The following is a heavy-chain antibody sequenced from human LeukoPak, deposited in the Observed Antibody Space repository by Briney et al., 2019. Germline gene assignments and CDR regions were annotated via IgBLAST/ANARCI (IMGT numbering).Heavy chain of an antibody. CDR3: AKDGGLWVSAHWGDS. D-gene: IGHD7-27*01. CDR2: IYSGGST. Sequence: GGSLRLSCAASGFTVSSNYMSWVRQAPGKGLEWVSVIYSGGSTYYADSVKGRFTISRDNSKNTLYLQMNSLRAEDTAVYYCAKDGGLWVSAHWGDSWGRGTLVTVSS. CDR1: GFTVSSNY. J-gene: IGHJ4*02. V-gene: IGHV3-53*01.